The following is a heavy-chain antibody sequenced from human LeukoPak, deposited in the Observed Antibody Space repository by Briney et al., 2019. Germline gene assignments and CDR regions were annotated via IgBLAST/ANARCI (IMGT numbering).Heavy chain of an antibody. CDR1: GFTFSSYG. J-gene: IGHJ5*02. CDR2: ISSSSSYI. V-gene: IGHV3-21*01. D-gene: IGHD2-2*01. CDR3: ARGNVVVPAAHTTNWFDP. Sequence: KTGGSLRLSCAASGFTFSSYGMSWVRQAPGKGLEWVSSISSSSSYIYYADSVKGRFTISRDNAKNSLYLQMNSLRAEDTAVYYCARGNVVVPAAHTTNWFDPWGQGTLVTVSS.